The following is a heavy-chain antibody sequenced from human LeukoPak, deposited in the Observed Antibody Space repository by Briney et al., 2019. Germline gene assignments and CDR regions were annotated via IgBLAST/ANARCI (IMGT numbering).Heavy chain of an antibody. D-gene: IGHD6-25*01. CDR2: IYYSGNT. CDR3: ARWGESSALRVHAFDN. CDR1: GSSISNYY. J-gene: IGHJ3*02. V-gene: IGHV4-59*01. Sequence: SETLSLTCTVSGSSISNYYWSWIRQPPGKGLEWIGYIYYSGNTNYNPSLKSRVTISVDTSKNQFSLKLSSVTAADTAVYYCARWGESSALRVHAFDNWGQGAMVTVSS.